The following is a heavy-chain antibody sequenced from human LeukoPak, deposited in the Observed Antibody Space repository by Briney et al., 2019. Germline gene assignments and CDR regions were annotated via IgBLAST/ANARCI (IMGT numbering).Heavy chain of an antibody. CDR1: GFTFSSYA. D-gene: IGHD3-10*01. J-gene: IGHJ6*03. CDR2: ISGSGDST. CDR3: AREIFGSVDGSGSYGYYYYMDV. V-gene: IGHV3-23*01. Sequence: GGSLRLSCAASGFTFSSYAMSWVRQAPGKGLEWVSAISGSGDSTYYADSVKGRFTISRDNSKNTLYLQMNSLRAEDTAVYYCAREIFGSVDGSGSYGYYYYMDVWGKGTTVTISS.